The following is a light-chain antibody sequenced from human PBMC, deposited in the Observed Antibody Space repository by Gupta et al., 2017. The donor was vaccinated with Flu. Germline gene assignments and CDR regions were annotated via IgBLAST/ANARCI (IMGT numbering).Light chain of an antibody. V-gene: IGLV3-21*02. CDR1: NIATNN. J-gene: IGLJ3*02. CDR3: QVWDVSGNQYGV. CDR2: DDY. Sequence: QTARITCGGDNIATNNVHWYQQKPGQAPVLFVYDDYDRPSGIPERISGSNSGITATLTITRVDAGEEADYYCQVWDVSGNQYGVFGGGTKLTVL.